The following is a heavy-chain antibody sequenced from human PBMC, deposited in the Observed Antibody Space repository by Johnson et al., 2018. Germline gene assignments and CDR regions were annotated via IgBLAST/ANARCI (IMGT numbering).Heavy chain of an antibody. CDR2: IWYDGSKK. J-gene: IGHJ3*01. D-gene: IGHD3-3*01. CDR1: GLTFSTYG. Sequence: VQLVESGGGVVQPGRSLRLSCAASGLTFSTYGFHWVRQAPGKGLEWVALIWYDGSKKYYADSVKGRFAVSRDNSKNTLYLQLNSRRVEDTAVYSCAKAGFGFLGNDAFAVWGQGTMVTVSS. V-gene: IGHV3-33*06. CDR3: AKAGFGFLGNDAFAV.